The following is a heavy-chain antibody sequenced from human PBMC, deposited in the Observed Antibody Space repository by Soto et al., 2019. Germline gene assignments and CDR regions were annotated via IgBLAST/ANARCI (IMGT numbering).Heavy chain of an antibody. CDR3: ARLSDAETVTGTGLDS. Sequence: QITLKESGPTLVKPTQTLTLTCSFSGFSLTTSGVGVAWIRQPPGTALEWLALIYWTDDKRYSPSLKNRLTIPKDTSKTQVVLTMTDMDPVDTATYYCARLSDAETVTGTGLDSWGQGALVAVSS. CDR1: GFSLTTSGVG. V-gene: IGHV2-5*01. D-gene: IGHD6-19*01. CDR2: IYWTDDK. J-gene: IGHJ4*02.